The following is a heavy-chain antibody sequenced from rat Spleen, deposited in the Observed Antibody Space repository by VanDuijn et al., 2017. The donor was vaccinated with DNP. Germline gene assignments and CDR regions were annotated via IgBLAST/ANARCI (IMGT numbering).Heavy chain of an antibody. D-gene: IGHD1-11*01. J-gene: IGHJ2*01. CDR2: ISTGGGNT. CDR1: GFTFSNNY. Sequence: EVQLVESGGGLVRPGRSMKLSCAASGFTFSNNYMAWVRPAPTNGLEWVASISTGGGNTYYRDSGKGRFTISRDNAKSTLYLQMDSLRSEDMATYYCVRWDYGIYGFDYWGQGVMVTVSS. V-gene: IGHV5-25*01. CDR3: VRWDYGIYGFDY.